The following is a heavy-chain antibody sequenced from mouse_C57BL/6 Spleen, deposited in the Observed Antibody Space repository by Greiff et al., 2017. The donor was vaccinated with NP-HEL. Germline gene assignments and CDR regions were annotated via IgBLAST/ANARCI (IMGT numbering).Heavy chain of an antibody. CDR3: ARDDYAWFAY. V-gene: IGHV1-52*01. J-gene: IGHJ3*01. Sequence: QVQLQQPGAELVRPGSSVKLSCKASGYTFTSYWMHWVKQRPIQGLEWIGNIDPSDSETHSNQKFKDKATLTVDKSSSTAYMQLSSLTSEDSAVYYCARDDYAWFAYWGQGTLVTVSA. CDR1: GYTFTSYW. CDR2: IDPSDSET. D-gene: IGHD2-4*01.